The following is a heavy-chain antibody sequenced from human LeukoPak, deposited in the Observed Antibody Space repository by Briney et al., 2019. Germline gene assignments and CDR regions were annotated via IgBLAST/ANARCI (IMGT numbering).Heavy chain of an antibody. J-gene: IGHJ4*02. CDR3: ARRGYYGNYFDY. Sequence: SGGSLRLSCAASGFSLSSYWMHWVRQAPGKGLVWVSRINSDGSSTTYADSVKGRFTISRDNAKNTLYLQMNSLRAEDTAVYYCARRGYYGNYFDYWGQGTLVTVSS. V-gene: IGHV3-74*01. CDR2: INSDGSST. D-gene: IGHD3-22*01. CDR1: GFSLSSYW.